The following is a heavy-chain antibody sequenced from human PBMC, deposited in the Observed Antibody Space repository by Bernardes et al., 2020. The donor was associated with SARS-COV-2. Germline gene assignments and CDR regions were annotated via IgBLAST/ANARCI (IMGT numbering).Heavy chain of an antibody. CDR3: SRVRGVQDYYSDY. CDR1: GFTFSSFE. CDR2: ISGSGNTI. J-gene: IGHJ4*02. V-gene: IGHV3-48*03. D-gene: IGHD3-10*01. Sequence: GGSLRLSCAASGFTFSSFEMNWVRQAPGKGLEWISYISGSGNTIYYTDSVKGRFTISRDNAKNSLYLQMNSLRAEDTAVYYCSRVRGVQDYYSDYWGQGTLVTVSS.